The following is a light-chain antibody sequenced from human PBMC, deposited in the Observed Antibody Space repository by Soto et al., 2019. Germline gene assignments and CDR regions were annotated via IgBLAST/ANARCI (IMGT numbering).Light chain of an antibody. CDR1: QRISTC. V-gene: IGKV1-39*01. CDR3: QQSYSTPRT. J-gene: IGKJ4*01. CDR2: AAS. Sequence: DIQMTQSPSSLSASIGDRVTITCRASQRISTCLTWYQQNPGKAPNLLIYAASSLQSGVPSTFSGSGSGTDFSLTISSLQPEDFATYFCQQSYSTPRTFGGGTKVEIK.